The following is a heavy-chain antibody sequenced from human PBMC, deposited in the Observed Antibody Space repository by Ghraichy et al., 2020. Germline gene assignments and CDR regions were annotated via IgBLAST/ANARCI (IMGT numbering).Heavy chain of an antibody. CDR3: ARLPLPRRAAVGDWYFDL. J-gene: IGHJ2*01. Sequence: GILNISCAGSGFTFSSYAMSWVRQAPGKGLEWVSGISGSGGNTHYTDSVKGRFTISRDNAKNSLYLQMNSLRAEDTAVYYCARLPLPRRAAVGDWYFDLWGRGTLVTVSS. CDR2: ISGSGGNT. V-gene: IGHV3-23*01. CDR1: GFTFSSYA. D-gene: IGHD6-13*01.